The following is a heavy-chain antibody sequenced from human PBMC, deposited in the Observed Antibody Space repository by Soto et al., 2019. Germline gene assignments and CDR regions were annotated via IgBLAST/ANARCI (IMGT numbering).Heavy chain of an antibody. D-gene: IGHD2-15*01. V-gene: IGHV3-13*01. Sequence: GGSLRLSCAASGFTFISYDMHWVRQATGEGLEWVSAIGTAGDTYYPGSEKGRFTISRENAKNSSYLQLNSLRTGDTAVYYCARVGGYCSGGSCYYYYGMDVWGQGTTVTVSS. J-gene: IGHJ6*02. CDR1: GFTFISYD. CDR2: IGTAGDT. CDR3: ARVGGYCSGGSCYYYYGMDV.